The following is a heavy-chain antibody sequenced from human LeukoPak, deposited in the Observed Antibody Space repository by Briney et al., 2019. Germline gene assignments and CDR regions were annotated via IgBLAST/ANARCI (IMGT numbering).Heavy chain of an antibody. V-gene: IGHV3-23*01. CDR2: ITGGGGST. D-gene: IGHD3-22*01. Sequence: GGSLRLSCAASGCTYTDCSMSWVRQAPGKGLEWVSSITGGGGSTYYEDSVKGRLNIFRDNSTHTLYLQMNSLRAEDNAVYYCEKAKQGGRGYYFGLPFDYWGQGTLVTVSS. CDR3: EKAKQGGRGYYFGLPFDY. J-gene: IGHJ4*02. CDR1: GCTYTDCS.